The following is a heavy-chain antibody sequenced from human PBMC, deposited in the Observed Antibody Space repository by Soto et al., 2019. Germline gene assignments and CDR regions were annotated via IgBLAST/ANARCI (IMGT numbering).Heavy chain of an antibody. J-gene: IGHJ5*02. V-gene: IGHV4-4*08. CDR2: SYASGST. D-gene: IGHD2-15*01. Sequence: QVQLQESGPGLVKPSETLSLTCTVSGGSISSDHWSWIRQPPGKGLERIGHSYASGSTNYNPSLKSRVTISGDTSKNQFSLKLSSVTAADTAVYYCARLGRYCSGGRCCAWFDPWGEGTLVPVSS. CDR1: GGSISSDH. CDR3: ARLGRYCSGGRCCAWFDP.